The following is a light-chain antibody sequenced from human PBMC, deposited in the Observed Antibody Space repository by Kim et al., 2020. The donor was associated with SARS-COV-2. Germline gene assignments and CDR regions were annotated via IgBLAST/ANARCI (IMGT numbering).Light chain of an antibody. Sequence: SLSPGERPPLSCRASQSVSSYLAWYQQKPGQAPRLLIYDASNRATGIPARFSGSGSGTDFTLTISSLEPEDFAVYYCQQRSNWFTFGGGTKVDIK. CDR1: QSVSSY. CDR2: DAS. CDR3: QQRSNWFT. V-gene: IGKV3-11*01. J-gene: IGKJ4*01.